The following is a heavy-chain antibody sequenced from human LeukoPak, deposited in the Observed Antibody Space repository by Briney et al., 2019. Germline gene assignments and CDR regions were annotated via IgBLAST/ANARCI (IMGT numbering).Heavy chain of an antibody. Sequence: QAGGSLRLSCAASGFTFSSYAMSWVRQAPGKGLEWVSVISGSGGRTYYADSVRGRFTISRDNSKNTLYLQMNSLRAEDTAVYYCAKDPGEYSYGYRFEYWGQGTLVTVSS. J-gene: IGHJ4*02. CDR3: AKDPGEYSYGYRFEY. V-gene: IGHV3-23*01. CDR1: GFTFSSYA. CDR2: ISGSGGRT. D-gene: IGHD5-18*01.